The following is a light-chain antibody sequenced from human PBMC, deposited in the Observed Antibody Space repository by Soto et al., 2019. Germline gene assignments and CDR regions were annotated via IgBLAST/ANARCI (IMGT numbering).Light chain of an antibody. CDR2: GAS. J-gene: IGKJ2*01. Sequence: DIVLTQSPGTLSLSPGERATLSCRASQSVGNTYLAWYQQKPGLAPRLLIYGASSRATGIPDRFSGSGSGTDFTLTISRLEPGDSAVYYCHQYGSTYTFGQGTKLEI. V-gene: IGKV3-20*01. CDR3: HQYGSTYT. CDR1: QSVGNTY.